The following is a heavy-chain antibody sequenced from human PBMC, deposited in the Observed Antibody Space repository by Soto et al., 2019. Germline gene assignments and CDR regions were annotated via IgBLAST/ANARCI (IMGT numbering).Heavy chain of an antibody. Sequence: PSATLSLTCTVSGGSISSGDYYWSWIRQPPGKGLEWIGYIYYSGSTYYNPSLKSRVTISVDTSKNQFSLKLSSVTAADTAVYYCARGGYDFWSGYYPFDYWGQGTLVTVSS. J-gene: IGHJ4*02. V-gene: IGHV4-30-4*01. D-gene: IGHD3-3*01. CDR3: ARGGYDFWSGYYPFDY. CDR1: GGSISSGDYY. CDR2: IYYSGST.